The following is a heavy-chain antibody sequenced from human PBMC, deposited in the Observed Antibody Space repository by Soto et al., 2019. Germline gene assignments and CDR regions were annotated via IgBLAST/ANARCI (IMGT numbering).Heavy chain of an antibody. CDR1: GFTFSNYA. Sequence: EVQLLESGGGLVQPGGSLRLSCAASGFTFSNYAMYWVRQAPGKGLEWVSAISSSVSGLITYYADSVKGRFTISRDNSKNTLYLQMNGLRAEDTAVYYCAKERTEAGNYFDSWGQGTLVTVSS. J-gene: IGHJ4*02. CDR2: ISSSVSGLIT. V-gene: IGHV3-23*01. D-gene: IGHD6-19*01. CDR3: AKERTEAGNYFDS.